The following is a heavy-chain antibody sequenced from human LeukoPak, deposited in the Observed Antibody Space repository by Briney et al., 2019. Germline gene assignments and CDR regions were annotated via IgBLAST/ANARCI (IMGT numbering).Heavy chain of an antibody. CDR1: GFTFSTYG. J-gene: IGHJ4*02. D-gene: IGHD4-17*01. CDR3: AKILDYGDYGGFDF. Sequence: PGGSLRLSCAASGFTFSTYGMHWVRQAPGKGLEWLAFIRYDGSQKWYGDSVKGRFIISRDNSKNTLFLQMNRLRGDDTAVYYCAKILDYGDYGGFDFWGQGNLVTVSS. CDR2: IRYDGSQK. V-gene: IGHV3-30*02.